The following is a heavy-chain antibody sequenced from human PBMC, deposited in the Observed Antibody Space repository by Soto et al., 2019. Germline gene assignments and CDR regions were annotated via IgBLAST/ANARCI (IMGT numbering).Heavy chain of an antibody. Sequence: QVQLVQSGAEVQEPGSSVKVSCKASGGGNLRDYRTTCVRRAPGHGLEWMGGIIPKLGSANYAQNFQCGVTVTAEESTNTVYMELRSLRSDDTAVYYCARGGDSYNFGAVYWGQGNPITVSS. D-gene: IGHD2-21*01. CDR1: GGGNLRDYR. J-gene: IGHJ4*02. CDR3: ARGGDSYNFGAVY. CDR2: IIPKLGSA. V-gene: IGHV1-69*01.